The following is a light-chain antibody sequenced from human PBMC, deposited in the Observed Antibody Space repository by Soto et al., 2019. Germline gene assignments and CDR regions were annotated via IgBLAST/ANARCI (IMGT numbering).Light chain of an antibody. J-gene: IGKJ1*01. CDR2: MAS. CDR3: QQYDSFSWT. Sequence: DIQMTQSPSTLPASVGDRVTITCRASQSISSWLAWYQQKPGKAPKLLIYMASSLESGVPSRFSGSGSGTEFALTISSLQPDDFATYFCQQYDSFSWTFGQGTTVEIK. V-gene: IGKV1-5*03. CDR1: QSISSW.